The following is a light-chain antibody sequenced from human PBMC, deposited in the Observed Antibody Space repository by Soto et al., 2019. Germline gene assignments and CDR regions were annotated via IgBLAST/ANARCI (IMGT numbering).Light chain of an antibody. CDR3: LQYGSAPLVT. V-gene: IGKV3-20*01. J-gene: IGKJ5*01. CDR1: QSVSSSY. CDR2: GAS. Sequence: EIVLTQSPGTLSLSPWERATLSCRASQSVSSSYLAWYKQKPGQAPRLLIYGASSRATGIPDRFSGSGCGSYFTLTISRLEPGDFAVYYCLQYGSAPLVTVGQGTRLEI.